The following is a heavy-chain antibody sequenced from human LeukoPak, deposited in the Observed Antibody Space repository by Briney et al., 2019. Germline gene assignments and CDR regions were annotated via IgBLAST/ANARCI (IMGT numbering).Heavy chain of an antibody. CDR3: ARRNYGSGSYYLDS. CDR2: IYYSGSI. J-gene: IGHJ4*02. V-gene: IGHV4-59*08. Sequence: SETLSLTCTVSGVSINSYYWTWIRQPPGKGLEWIGYIYYSGSINYNPSLKSRLTISADTSKSQFSLKLSSVTAADAAVYYCARRNYGSGSYYLDSWGQGTLVTVPS. D-gene: IGHD3-10*01. CDR1: GVSINSYY.